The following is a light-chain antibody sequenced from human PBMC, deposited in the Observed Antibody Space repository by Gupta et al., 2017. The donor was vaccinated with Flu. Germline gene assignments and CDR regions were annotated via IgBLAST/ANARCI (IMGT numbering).Light chain of an antibody. CDR3: QAWDSTNSGV. CDR1: SVGDKN. V-gene: IGLV3-1*01. J-gene: IGLJ1*01. CDR2: EYT. Sequence: PGQTARIICCGESVGDKNVCWDQQKPDQSPVLVIFEYTKRPSGIPERFSGSHSGNTAILSITGTQAVDEADYYCQAWDSTNSGVFGSGTRVTVL.